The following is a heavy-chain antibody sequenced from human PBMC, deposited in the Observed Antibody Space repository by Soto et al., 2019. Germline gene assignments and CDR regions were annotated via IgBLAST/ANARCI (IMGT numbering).Heavy chain of an antibody. D-gene: IGHD3-10*01. CDR2: IDSEDGST. J-gene: IGHJ4*02. CDR1: GISFSTYW. Sequence: GGSLRLSCAASGISFSTYWMHWVRQAPGKGLVWVSRIDSEDGSTNYADSVKGRFTISRDSAKNTVYLQMNSLRDEDTAVYYCAGLRGVVLEYWGRGALVTVSS. CDR3: AGLRGVVLEY. V-gene: IGHV3-74*01.